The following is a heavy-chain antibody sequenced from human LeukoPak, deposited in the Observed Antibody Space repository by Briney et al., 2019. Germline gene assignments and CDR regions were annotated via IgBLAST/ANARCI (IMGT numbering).Heavy chain of an antibody. V-gene: IGHV5-51*01. CDR1: GYSFTSYW. CDR3: ARSYDILTGYYISGY. Sequence: GESLKISCKGSGYSFTSYWIGWVRQMPGKGLEWMGIIYPGDSGTRYSPSFQGQVTISADKFISTAYLQWSSLKASDTAMYYCARSYDILTGYYISGYWGQGTLVTVSS. J-gene: IGHJ4*02. D-gene: IGHD3-9*01. CDR2: IYPGDSGT.